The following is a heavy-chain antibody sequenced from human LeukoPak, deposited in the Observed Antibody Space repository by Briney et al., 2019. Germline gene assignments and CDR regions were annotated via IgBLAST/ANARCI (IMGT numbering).Heavy chain of an antibody. D-gene: IGHD5-12*01. CDR2: ISSSSSYI. CDR1: GFTFSSYS. CDR3: ARSQYSGYDSDYYYGMDV. J-gene: IGHJ6*04. Sequence: GGSLRLSCAASGFTFSSYSMNWVRQAPGKGLEGVSSISSSSSYIYYANSVKGRFTISRDNAKTSLYLQMNSLRAEDTAVYYCARSQYSGYDSDYYYGMDVWGKGTTVTVSS. V-gene: IGHV3-21*01.